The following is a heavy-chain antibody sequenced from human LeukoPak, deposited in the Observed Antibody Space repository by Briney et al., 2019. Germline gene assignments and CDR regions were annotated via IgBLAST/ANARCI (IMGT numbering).Heavy chain of an antibody. V-gene: IGHV3-48*03. CDR1: GFTFSTFE. J-gene: IGHJ4*02. D-gene: IGHD3-10*01. CDR3: ARDLLLYFGEVTMAFDY. Sequence: GGSLRLSCAASGFTFSTFEFNWVRQTPGKGLEWISYISSTGSAIYYADSVKGRFTISRDNDKNSLYLQMNNLRVEDTAVYYCARDLLLYFGEVTMAFDYWGLGTLVTVSS. CDR2: ISSTGSAI.